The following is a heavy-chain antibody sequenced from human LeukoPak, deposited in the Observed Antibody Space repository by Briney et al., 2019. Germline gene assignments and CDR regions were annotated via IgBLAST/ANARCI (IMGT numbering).Heavy chain of an antibody. Sequence: RTGGSLRLSCAASGFTFSNAWMSWVRQAPGKGLEWVGRIKSKTDGGTTDYAAPVKGRFTISRDDSKNTLYLQMNSLKTEDTAVYYCTTEARFSSSFNCWGQGTLVTVSS. V-gene: IGHV3-15*01. CDR2: IKSKTDGGTT. D-gene: IGHD6-13*01. CDR1: GFTFSNAW. CDR3: TTEARFSSSFNC. J-gene: IGHJ4*02.